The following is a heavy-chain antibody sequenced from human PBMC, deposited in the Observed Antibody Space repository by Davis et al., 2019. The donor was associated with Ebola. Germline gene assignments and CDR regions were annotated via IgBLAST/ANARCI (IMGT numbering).Heavy chain of an antibody. CDR1: GFTFSSYG. CDR3: VRDSGYYSHDY. Sequence: GESLKISCAASGFTFSSYGMHWVRQAPGKGLEWVAVIWYDGSNKYYADSVKGRFTISRDNSKNTLYLQMNSLRAEDTAVYYCVRDSGYYSHDYWGHGTLVTVSS. J-gene: IGHJ4*01. V-gene: IGHV3-33*01. D-gene: IGHD5-12*01. CDR2: IWYDGSNK.